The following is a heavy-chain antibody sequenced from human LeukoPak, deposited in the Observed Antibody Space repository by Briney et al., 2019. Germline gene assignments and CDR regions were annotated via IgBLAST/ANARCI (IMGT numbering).Heavy chain of an antibody. J-gene: IGHJ4*02. CDR1: GGSIISYY. CDR3: ARDIGAARSDY. V-gene: IGHV4-59*01. CDR2: IYYSGSA. D-gene: IGHD1-26*01. Sequence: SETLSLTCSVSGGSIISYYWSWIRQPPGKGLEWIGYIYYSGSAKYNPSLKSRVTISVDTSKNQFSLKLTSVTAAGTAVYYCARDIGAARSDYWGQGTLVTVSS.